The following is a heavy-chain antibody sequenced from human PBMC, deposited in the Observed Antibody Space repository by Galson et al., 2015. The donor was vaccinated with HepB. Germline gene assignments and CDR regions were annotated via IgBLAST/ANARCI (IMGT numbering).Heavy chain of an antibody. CDR3: ANSRDGYQNRDAFDI. CDR1: GGTFSSYT. Sequence: SVKVSCKASGGTFSSYTISWVRQAPGQGLEWMGRIIPILGIANYAQKFQGRVTITADKSTSTAYMELSSLRSEDTAVYYCANSRDGYQNRDAFDIWGQGTMVTVSS. J-gene: IGHJ3*02. D-gene: IGHD5-24*01. V-gene: IGHV1-69*02. CDR2: IIPILGIA.